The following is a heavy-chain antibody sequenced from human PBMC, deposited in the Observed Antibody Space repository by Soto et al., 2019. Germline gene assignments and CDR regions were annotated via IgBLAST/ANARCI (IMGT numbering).Heavy chain of an antibody. D-gene: IGHD2-2*01. CDR2: MFYVGAT. CDR3: ARGVRFCSRPSCRGRNWFDP. CDR1: GGSISSGDYY. Sequence: QVQLQESGPGLVEPSQTLSLTCSVFGGSISSGDYYWSWIRQPPGKGLEWIGYMFYVGATYYNPSLTSRVTLSVDTSKNQFSLKMNSVTAADTAVYHCARGVRFCSRPSCRGRNWFDPWGQGTLVTVTS. V-gene: IGHV4-30-4*01. J-gene: IGHJ5*02.